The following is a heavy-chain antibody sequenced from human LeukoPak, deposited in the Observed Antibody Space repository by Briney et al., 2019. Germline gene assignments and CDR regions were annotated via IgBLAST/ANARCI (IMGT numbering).Heavy chain of an antibody. CDR1: GYTFSSYG. Sequence: ASVRVSCKASGYTFSSYGITWVRQAPGQGLEWMGWISPYNGNTKYAQKLRGRVTMTTDTSTTTAYMELRSLRSDDTAVYYCARGDCDGGNCYSRYYYYYYMDVWGKGTTVTVSS. CDR2: ISPYNGNT. CDR3: ARGDCDGGNCYSRYYYYYYMDV. J-gene: IGHJ6*03. V-gene: IGHV1-18*01. D-gene: IGHD2-15*01.